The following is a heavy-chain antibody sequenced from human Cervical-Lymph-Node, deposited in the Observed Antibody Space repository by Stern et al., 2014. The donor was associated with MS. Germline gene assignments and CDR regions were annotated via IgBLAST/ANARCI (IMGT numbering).Heavy chain of an antibody. CDR2: IGSKTHSYIT. Sequence: EVQLVESGGGLVQPGASLRLSCAVSGFTFSDHFMDWVRQAPGKGLEWVGRIGSKTHSYITEYASSVGGRFTISSDDSKASLPLQMNSLKIEDTAVYYCARAPYYYDGSGYYLGHRGFDFWSPGTLVTVSS. V-gene: IGHV3-72*01. CDR3: ARAPYYYDGSGYYLGHRGFDF. CDR1: GFTFSDHF. J-gene: IGHJ4*02. D-gene: IGHD3-22*01.